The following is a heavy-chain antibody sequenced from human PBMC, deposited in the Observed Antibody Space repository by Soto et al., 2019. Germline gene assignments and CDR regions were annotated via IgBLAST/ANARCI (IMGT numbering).Heavy chain of an antibody. CDR2: ISYDGSNK. CDR3: TRGVVGATGYFYYGMDV. CDR1: GFTFSSYA. J-gene: IGHJ6*02. D-gene: IGHD1-26*01. Sequence: GGSLRLSCAASGFTFSSYAMHWVRQAPGKGLEWVAVISYDGSNKYYADSVKGRFTISRDNSKNTLYLQMNSLRAEDTAVYYCTRGVVGATGYFYYGMDVWGQGTTVTVSS. V-gene: IGHV3-30-3*01.